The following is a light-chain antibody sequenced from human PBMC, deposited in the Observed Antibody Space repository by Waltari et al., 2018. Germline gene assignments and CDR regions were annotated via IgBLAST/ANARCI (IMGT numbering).Light chain of an antibody. CDR3: QQYDDWPLT. CDR2: GES. J-gene: IGKJ4*01. V-gene: IGKV3-15*01. CDR1: QSVRSI. Sequence: EIVTTQSPATLSGSPGERVTLSCRASQSVRSILAWYQQKPGQAPRLLIYGESTRATGIPGRFSGSGSGTEFTLTISSLQSEDFAVYYCQQYDDWPLTFGGGTKVQIK.